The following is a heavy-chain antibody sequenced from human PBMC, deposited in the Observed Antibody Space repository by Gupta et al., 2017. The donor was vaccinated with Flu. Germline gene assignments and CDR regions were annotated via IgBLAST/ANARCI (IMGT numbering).Heavy chain of an antibody. D-gene: IGHD6-19*01. CDR3: AKRGIAVADAFDY. V-gene: IGHV3-23*01. Sequence: RQAPGKGLEWVSNISGGRGSTYYADSVKGRFTISRDNSKNTLYLQMNSLRAEDTAVYYCAKRGIAVADAFDYWGQGTLVTVSS. CDR2: ISGGRGST. J-gene: IGHJ4*02.